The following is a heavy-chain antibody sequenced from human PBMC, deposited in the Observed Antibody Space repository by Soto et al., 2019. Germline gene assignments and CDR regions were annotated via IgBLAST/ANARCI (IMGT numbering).Heavy chain of an antibody. V-gene: IGHV1-18*01. CDR2: ISAYNGNT. D-gene: IGHD3-22*01. CDR1: GYTFTSYG. Sequence: ASVKVSCKASGYTFTSYGISWVRQAPGQGLEWMGWISAYNGNTNYAQKLQGRVSMTTDTSTSTAYMELRSLRSDDTAVYYCAREGTYYYDSSGPTFDYWGQGTLVPVSS. J-gene: IGHJ4*02. CDR3: AREGTYYYDSSGPTFDY.